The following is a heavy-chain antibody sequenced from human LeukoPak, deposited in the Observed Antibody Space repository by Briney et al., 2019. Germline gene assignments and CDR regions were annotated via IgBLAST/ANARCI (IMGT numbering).Heavy chain of an antibody. CDR1: GFTFSGSA. Sequence: PGGSLRLSCAASGFTFSGSAMHWVRQASGKGLEWVGRIRSKANSYATAYAASVKGRFTISRDDSKNTAYLQMNSLKTEDTAVYYCGTAVAGTYYMDVWGKGTTVTVSS. J-gene: IGHJ6*03. CDR3: GTAVAGTYYMDV. D-gene: IGHD6-19*01. CDR2: IRSKANSYAT. V-gene: IGHV3-73*01.